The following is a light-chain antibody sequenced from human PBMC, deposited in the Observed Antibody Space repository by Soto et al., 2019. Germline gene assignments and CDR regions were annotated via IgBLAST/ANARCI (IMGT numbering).Light chain of an antibody. Sequence: DIQMSQSPSTLSASVGDRVTITCRASRSLTRWLAWYQQKPWRAPKLLIYETSILQSGVPSRFSCSGSGTDFTLTISCVQPDDIATYYCQQYSTFWTLGQGTRVEVK. CDR2: ETS. CDR3: QQYSTFWT. J-gene: IGKJ1*01. CDR1: RSLTRW. V-gene: IGKV1-5*03.